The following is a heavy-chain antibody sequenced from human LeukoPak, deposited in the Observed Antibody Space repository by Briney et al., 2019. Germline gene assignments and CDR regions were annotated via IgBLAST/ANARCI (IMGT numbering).Heavy chain of an antibody. CDR2: IWYDGSNK. Sequence: GRSLRLSCAASGFTFSSYGMHWVRLAPGKGLEWVAVIWYDGSNKYYADSVKGRFTISRDNSKNTLYLQMNGLRAEDTAVYYCAREEPEWTIDYWGQGTLVTVSS. V-gene: IGHV3-33*01. CDR3: AREEPEWTIDY. J-gene: IGHJ4*02. CDR1: GFTFSSYG. D-gene: IGHD1-14*01.